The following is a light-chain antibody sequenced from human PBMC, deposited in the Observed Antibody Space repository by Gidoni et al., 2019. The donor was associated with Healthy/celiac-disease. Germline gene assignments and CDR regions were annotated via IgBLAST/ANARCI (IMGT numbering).Light chain of an antibody. V-gene: IGKV1-5*03. CDR1: QSISSW. J-gene: IGKJ3*01. CDR2: KAS. CDR3: QQYNSYPFT. Sequence: DIQMTQYPSTLSTSVGDRVTITCRASQSISSWLAWYQQKPGKAPKLLIYKASSLESWVPSRFSGSGSGTEFTLTISSLQPDDFAIYYCQQYNSYPFTFGPXTNVDIQ.